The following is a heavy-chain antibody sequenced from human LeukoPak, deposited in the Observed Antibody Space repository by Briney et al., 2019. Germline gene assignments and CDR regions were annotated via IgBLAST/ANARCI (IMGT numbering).Heavy chain of an antibody. V-gene: IGHV3-20*01. CDR3: ARDLGYCSSTSCAGDNWFDP. J-gene: IGHJ5*02. CDR2: INWNGGST. Sequence: RPGGSLRLSCAASGFTFDDYGMSWVRHAPGKGLEWVSGINWNGGSTGYADSVKGRFTISRDNAKNSLYLQMNSLRAEDTALYHCARDLGYCSSTSCAGDNWFDPWGQGTLVTVSS. D-gene: IGHD2-2*01. CDR1: GFTFDDYG.